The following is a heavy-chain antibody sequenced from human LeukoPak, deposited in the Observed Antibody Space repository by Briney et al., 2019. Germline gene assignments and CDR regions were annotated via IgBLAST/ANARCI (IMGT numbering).Heavy chain of an antibody. D-gene: IGHD1-26*01. CDR1: GYTLAELS. CDR2: FDPEDGET. Sequence: ASVKVSCKVSGYTLAELSMHWVRQAPGKGREWMGGFDPEDGETIYAQKFQGRVTMTEDTSTDTAYMELSSLRSEDTAVYYCATGGTPYYYYSMDVWGQGTTVTVSS. V-gene: IGHV1-24*01. J-gene: IGHJ6*02. CDR3: ATGGTPYYYYSMDV.